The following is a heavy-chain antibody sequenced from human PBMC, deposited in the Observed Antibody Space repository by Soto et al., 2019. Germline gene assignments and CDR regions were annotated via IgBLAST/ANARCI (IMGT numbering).Heavy chain of an antibody. CDR3: ARDLRGYDSAGPYYYYYMDV. V-gene: IGHV4-59*01. J-gene: IGHJ6*03. D-gene: IGHD5-12*01. CDR2: IYYSGST. Sequence: QVQLQESGPGLVKPSETLSLTCTVSGGSISSYYWSWIRQPPGQGLEWIGYIYYSGSTNYNPSLKSRVPIPVDTSKNQFSLKLRSVTAADTAVYYCARDLRGYDSAGPYYYYYMDVWGKGTTVTGSS. CDR1: GGSISSYY.